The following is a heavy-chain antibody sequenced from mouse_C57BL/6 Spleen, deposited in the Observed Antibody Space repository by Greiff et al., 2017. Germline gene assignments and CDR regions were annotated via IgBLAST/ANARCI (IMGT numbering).Heavy chain of an antibody. D-gene: IGHD1-1*01. CDR1: GYTFTRYW. CDR3: ARTYGSSPLGYFDV. J-gene: IGHJ1*03. CDR2: INPSSGYT. V-gene: IGHV1-7*01. Sequence: QVQLKESGAELAKPGASVKLSCKASGYTFTRYWMHWVKQRPGQGLEWIGYINPSSGYTKYNQKFKDQATLTADKSSSTAYMQLSSLTYEDSEVYYCARTYGSSPLGYFDVWGTGTTVTVSS.